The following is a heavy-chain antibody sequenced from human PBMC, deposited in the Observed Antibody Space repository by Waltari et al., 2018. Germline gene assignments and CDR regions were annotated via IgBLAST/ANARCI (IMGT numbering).Heavy chain of an antibody. V-gene: IGHV3-9*01. CDR2: ISWNSGSI. D-gene: IGHD2-15*01. CDR3: AKGALLYGGNPYYFDY. CDR1: GFTFDDYA. J-gene: IGHJ4*02. Sequence: EVQLVESGGGLVQPGRSLRLSCAASGFTFDDYAMHSVRPAPGKGLEWVSGISWNSGSIGYADSVKGRFTISRDNAKNSLYLQMNSLRAEDTALYYCAKGALLYGGNPYYFDYWGQGTLVTVSS.